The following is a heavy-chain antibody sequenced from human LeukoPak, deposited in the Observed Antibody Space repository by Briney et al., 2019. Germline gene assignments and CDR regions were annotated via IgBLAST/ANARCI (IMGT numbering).Heavy chain of an antibody. Sequence: PSETLSRTCAVYGGSFSGYYWSWIRQPPGKGLEWIGEINHSGSTNYNPSLKSRVTISVDTSKNQFSLKLSSVTAADTAVYYCARGPSIRVSYYYGSGSYYPRYFDYWGQGTLVTVSS. CDR3: ARGPSIRVSYYYGSGSYYPRYFDY. CDR1: GGSFSGYY. D-gene: IGHD3-10*01. V-gene: IGHV4-34*01. CDR2: INHSGST. J-gene: IGHJ4*02.